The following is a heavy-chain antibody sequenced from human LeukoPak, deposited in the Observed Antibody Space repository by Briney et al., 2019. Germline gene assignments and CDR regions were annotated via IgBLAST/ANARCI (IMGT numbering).Heavy chain of an antibody. CDR2: ISSSGSTI. CDR3: AKDTVTYCSSTSCHLYWYFDL. V-gene: IGHV3-11*04. Sequence: GGSLRLSCAASGFTFSDYYMSWIRQAPGKGLEWVSYISSSGSTIYYADSVKGRFTISRDNAKNSLYLQMNSLRAEDTAVYYCAKDTVTYCSSTSCHLYWYFDLWGRGTLVTVSS. D-gene: IGHD2-2*01. CDR1: GFTFSDYY. J-gene: IGHJ2*01.